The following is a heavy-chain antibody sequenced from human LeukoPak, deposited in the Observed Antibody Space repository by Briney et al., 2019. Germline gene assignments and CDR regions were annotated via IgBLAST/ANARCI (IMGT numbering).Heavy chain of an antibody. CDR2: ISGSGGVT. D-gene: IGHD6-6*01. CDR3: AKGASSSSFDY. Sequence: QPGASLRLSCAASEFSFSSYAMSWVRQAPGKGLEWVSSISGSGGVTYYADSVKGRFTISRDNSKNTLYPQMNSLRAEDTAVYYCAKGASSSSFDYWGQGTQVTVSS. V-gene: IGHV3-23*01. J-gene: IGHJ4*02. CDR1: EFSFSSYA.